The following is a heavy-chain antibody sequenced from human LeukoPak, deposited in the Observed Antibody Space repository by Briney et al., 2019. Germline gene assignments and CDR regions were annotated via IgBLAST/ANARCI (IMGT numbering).Heavy chain of an antibody. CDR2: IDSSSRYI. CDR1: GFSLSSYE. D-gene: IGHD2-2*01. J-gene: IGHJ4*02. CDR3: ARVGGHCTSTSCPPPDY. V-gene: IGHV3-21*01. Sequence: GGSLRLSCAASGFSLSSYEVNWVRQAPGKGLEWVSFIDSSSRYIYQADSVKGRFTISRDNAKSSVFLQMNSLRAEDTAVYYCARVGGHCTSTSCPPPDYWGQGTLVTVSS.